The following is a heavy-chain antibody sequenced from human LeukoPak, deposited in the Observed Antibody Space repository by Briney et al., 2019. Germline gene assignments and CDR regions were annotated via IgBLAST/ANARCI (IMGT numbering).Heavy chain of an antibody. Sequence: PGGSLRLSCAAFGFTFSTHSMSWVRQAPGKRLEWVSSISSSSSHIYHADSMKGRFTVSRDNAKNSLFLQMNSLRAEDTAVYYCARDFRTQLDGYSPPYHFDYWGQGALVTVSS. CDR2: ISSSSSHI. V-gene: IGHV3-21*01. D-gene: IGHD5-24*01. CDR3: ARDFRTQLDGYSPPYHFDY. J-gene: IGHJ4*02. CDR1: GFTFSTHS.